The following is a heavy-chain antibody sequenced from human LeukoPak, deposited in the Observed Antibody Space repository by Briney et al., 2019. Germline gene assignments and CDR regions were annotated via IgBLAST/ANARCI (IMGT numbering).Heavy chain of an antibody. J-gene: IGHJ4*02. CDR1: GFTFRTYA. CDR3: AKSSDGSTSFDQ. CDR2: ISDSGGTT. V-gene: IGHV3-23*01. D-gene: IGHD2-2*01. Sequence: GGSLRLSCVASGFTFRTYAMSWVRQAPGKGLEWVSGISDSGGTTYYVDSVKVRFTISRDNSKNTLYLQINSLRAEDMALYYCAKSSDGSTSFDQWGQGTLVTVSS.